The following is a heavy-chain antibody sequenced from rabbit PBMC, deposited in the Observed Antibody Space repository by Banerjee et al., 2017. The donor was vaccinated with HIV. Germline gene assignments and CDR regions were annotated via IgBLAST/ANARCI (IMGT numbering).Heavy chain of an antibody. J-gene: IGHJ2*01. Sequence: QEQLVESGGGLVQPGGSLKLSCKASGCDFSRYGVSWVRQAPGEGLEWIGYIATGGSGSTYYASWAKGRFTISKTSSTTVTLQMTSLAVADTATYFCVRDLGGALDLWGPGTLVTVS. CDR1: GCDFSRYG. V-gene: IGHV1S45*01. CDR2: IATGGSGST. D-gene: IGHD4-1*01. CDR3: VRDLGGALDL.